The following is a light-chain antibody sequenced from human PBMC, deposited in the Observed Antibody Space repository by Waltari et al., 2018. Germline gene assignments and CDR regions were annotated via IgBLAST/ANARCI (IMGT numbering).Light chain of an antibody. Sequence: DIVMTQSPDSLAVSLGERTTINCKSSQSVLYTSNNKNYLAWYQQKPGQPPKLLISWASTRESGVPDRFSGSGSGTDFTLTISSLQAEDAAVYHCQQYYNTPPTFGQGTKVEIK. J-gene: IGKJ1*01. CDR3: QQYYNTPPT. CDR1: QSVLYTSNNKNY. V-gene: IGKV4-1*01. CDR2: WAS.